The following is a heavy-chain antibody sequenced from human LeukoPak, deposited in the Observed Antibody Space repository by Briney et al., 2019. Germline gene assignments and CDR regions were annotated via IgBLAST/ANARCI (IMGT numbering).Heavy chain of an antibody. CDR3: AKTLIAANCFDP. CDR2: IGSSSYI. J-gene: IGHJ5*02. Sequence: GGSLRLSCAASGLTFSSYSMNWVGQAPGKGLEWVSSIGSSSYIYYADSVKGRFTVSRDNAKNSLYLQMNSLGAEDTAVYYCAKTLIAANCFDPWGQGTLVTVSS. D-gene: IGHD6-13*01. CDR1: GLTFSSYS. V-gene: IGHV3-21*01.